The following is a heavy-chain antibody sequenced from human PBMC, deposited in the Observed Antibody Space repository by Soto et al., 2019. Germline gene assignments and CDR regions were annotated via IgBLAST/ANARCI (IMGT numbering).Heavy chain of an antibody. CDR3: ARGASIVATIGFSQAAFDI. J-gene: IGHJ3*02. D-gene: IGHD5-12*01. CDR2: IIPIFGTA. Sequence: QVQLVQSGAEVKKPGSSVKVSCKASGGTFSSYAISWVRQAPGQGLEWMGGIIPIFGTANYAQKFQGRVTITADESTSTAYMELSSLRSEDTAVYYCARGASIVATIGFSQAAFDIWGQGTMVTVSS. CDR1: GGTFSSYA. V-gene: IGHV1-69*01.